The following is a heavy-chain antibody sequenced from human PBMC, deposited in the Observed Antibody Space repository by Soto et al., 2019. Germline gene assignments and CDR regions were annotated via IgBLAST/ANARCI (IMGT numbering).Heavy chain of an antibody. Sequence: GGSLRLSCAASGFTFSNAWMSWVRQAPGKGLEWVGRIKSKTDGGTTDYAAPVEGRFTISRDDSKNTLYLQMNSLKTEDTAVYYCSTAGPPGGYYYGMDVWGQGTTVTVSS. CDR1: GFTFSNAW. CDR2: IKSKTDGGTT. CDR3: STAGPPGGYYYGMDV. D-gene: IGHD2-8*02. J-gene: IGHJ6*02. V-gene: IGHV3-15*01.